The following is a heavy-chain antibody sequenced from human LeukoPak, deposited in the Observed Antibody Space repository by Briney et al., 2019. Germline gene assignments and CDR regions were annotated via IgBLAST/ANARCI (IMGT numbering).Heavy chain of an antibody. D-gene: IGHD6-19*01. V-gene: IGHV1-69*04. CDR2: IIPILGIA. CDR1: GGTFSSYA. CDR3: ARKSVLYSSGWYYFDY. J-gene: IGHJ4*02. Sequence: ASVKVSCKASGGTFSSYATSWVRQAPGQGLEWMGRIIPILGIANYAQKFQGRVTITADKSTSTAYMELSSLRSEDTAVYYCARKSVLYSSGWYYFDYWGQGTLVTVSS.